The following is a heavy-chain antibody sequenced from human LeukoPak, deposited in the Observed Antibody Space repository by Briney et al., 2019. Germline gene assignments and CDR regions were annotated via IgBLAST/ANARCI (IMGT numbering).Heavy chain of an antibody. CDR3: AKEAMIVVVITLDAFDI. J-gene: IGHJ3*02. CDR2: ISVSGGST. D-gene: IGHD3-22*01. V-gene: IGHV3-23*01. CDR1: GVTFSSYA. Sequence: PGGSLRLSCAASGVTFSSYAMSWVRQAPGEGLEWFSAISVSGGSTYYADSVTGRSTISRDNSKNTLYLQMNSLRAEDTAVYYCAKEAMIVVVITLDAFDIWGQGTMVTVSS.